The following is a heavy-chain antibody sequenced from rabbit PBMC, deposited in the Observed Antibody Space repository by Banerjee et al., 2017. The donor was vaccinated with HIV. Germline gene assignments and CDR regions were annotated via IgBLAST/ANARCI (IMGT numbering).Heavy chain of an antibody. CDR3: ARGFSL. Sequence: QEQLVESGGGLVQPGGSLALTCKASGFDFSDSYWICWVRQAPGKGLELIACIYNGDGSTYYASWVNGRFTISKTSSTTVTLQMTSLTAADTATYFCARGFSLWGPGTLVTVS. CDR2: IYNGDGST. V-gene: IGHV1S45*01. J-gene: IGHJ4*01. CDR1: GFDFSDSYW.